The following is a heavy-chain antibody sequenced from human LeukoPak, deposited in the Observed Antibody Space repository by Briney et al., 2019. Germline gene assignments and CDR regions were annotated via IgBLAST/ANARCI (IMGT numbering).Heavy chain of an antibody. J-gene: IGHJ5*02. CDR3: AKSGYDFGGWFDP. CDR1: GFTFSSYG. CDR2: IRYDGSNK. Sequence: GGSLRLSCAASGFTFSSYGMHWVRQAPGKGLEWVAFIRYDGSNKYYADSVKGRSTISRDNSKNTLYLQMNSLRAEDTAVYYCAKSGYDFGGWFDPWGQGTLVTVSS. V-gene: IGHV3-30*02. D-gene: IGHD5-12*01.